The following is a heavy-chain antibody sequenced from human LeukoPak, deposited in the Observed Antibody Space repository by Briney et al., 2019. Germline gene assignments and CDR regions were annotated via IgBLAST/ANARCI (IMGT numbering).Heavy chain of an antibody. Sequence: GGSLRLSCAASGFTFSSYGMHWVRQAPGKGLEWVAFIRYDGSNKYYADSVKGRFTIPRDNSKNTLYLQMNSLRAEDTAVYYCAREGYGGKKGVFDYWGQGTLVTVSS. CDR3: AREGYGGKKGVFDY. J-gene: IGHJ4*02. V-gene: IGHV3-30*02. CDR1: GFTFSSYG. D-gene: IGHD4-23*01. CDR2: IRYDGSNK.